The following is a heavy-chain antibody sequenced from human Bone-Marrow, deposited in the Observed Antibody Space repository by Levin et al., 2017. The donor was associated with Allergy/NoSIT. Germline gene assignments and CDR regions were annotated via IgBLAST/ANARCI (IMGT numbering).Heavy chain of an antibody. CDR2: INAAGYAT. CDR3: VKGSSGGRPYYFDY. CDR1: GFTFRSYA. V-gene: IGHV3-23*01. J-gene: IGHJ4*02. Sequence: ETLSLTCAASGFTFRSYAMSWVRQAPGKGLEWVSAINAAGYATFLADSVKGRFIISRDNSQSTVYLHMDSLRAEDTAIYYCVKGSSGGRPYYFDYWGQGNLVTVSS. D-gene: IGHD2-15*01.